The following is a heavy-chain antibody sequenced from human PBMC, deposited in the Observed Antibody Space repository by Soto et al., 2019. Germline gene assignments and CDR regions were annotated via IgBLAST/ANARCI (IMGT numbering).Heavy chain of an antibody. CDR2: ISVTPGIT. CDR3: SKWSGYGDL. Sequence: GGSLRLSCGASGFTMSTYSVTWVRQAPGKGLEWVSGISVTPGITFYADSVKGRFTISRDSSNNAVYLQMNSLRAEDTAMYFCSKWSGYGDLWGQGTLVTVSS. V-gene: IGHV3-23*01. J-gene: IGHJ4*02. D-gene: IGHD5-12*01. CDR1: GFTMSTYS.